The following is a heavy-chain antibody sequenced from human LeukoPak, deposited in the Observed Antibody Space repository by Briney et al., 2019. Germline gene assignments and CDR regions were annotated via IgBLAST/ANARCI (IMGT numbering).Heavy chain of an antibody. CDR1: GFTFANYN. Sequence: GGSLRLSCAASGFTFANYNFNWVRQAPGKGLEWVSYISSTSSTIYYADSMKGRFTISRDNAKNSLYLQMNSLRAEDTAVYYCARDPPHGMDVWGQGTTVTDSS. V-gene: IGHV3-48*01. CDR3: ARDPPHGMDV. J-gene: IGHJ6*02. CDR2: ISSTSSTI.